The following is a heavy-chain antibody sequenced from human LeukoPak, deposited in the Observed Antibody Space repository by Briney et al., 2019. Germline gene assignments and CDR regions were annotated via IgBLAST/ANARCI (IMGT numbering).Heavy chain of an antibody. CDR3: ARGSREHGLDS. D-gene: IGHD1-26*01. J-gene: IGHJ4*02. CDR2: INSDSIYI. CDR1: GFTFSSHN. Sequence: GGSLRLSCAASGFTFSSHNLNWVRQAPGKGLEWVSFINSDSIYIFYADSVKGRFTISRDNAKNSLHLQVNSLTAEDTAVYYCARGSREHGLDSWGQGTLVTVSS. V-gene: IGHV3-21*01.